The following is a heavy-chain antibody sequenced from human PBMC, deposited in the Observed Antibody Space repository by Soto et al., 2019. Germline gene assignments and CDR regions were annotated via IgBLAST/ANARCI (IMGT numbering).Heavy chain of an antibody. CDR1: GYIFTSYY. CDR2: INPFDGSR. D-gene: IGHD3-16*01. Sequence: ASVKVSCKASGYIFTSYYIHWVRQAPGQGLEWMGWINPFDGSRMFAQSFQGRVTMTRDTSTSTVYMEVSSLRSEDTAVYYCSRGDPGETSPFAHGGRGTLVTVSS. V-gene: IGHV1-46*03. J-gene: IGHJ4*02. CDR3: SRGDPGETSPFAH.